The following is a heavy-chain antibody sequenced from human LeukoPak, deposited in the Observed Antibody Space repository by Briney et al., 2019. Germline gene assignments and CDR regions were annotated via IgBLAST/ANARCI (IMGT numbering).Heavy chain of an antibody. D-gene: IGHD2-15*01. CDR3: ARDDPGYCGGGSCGDDAFDI. Sequence: ASVKVSCKASGYTFTSYYMHWVRQAPGQGLEWMGWINPNSGGTNYAQRFQGRVTMTRDTSISTAYMELSRLRSDDTAVYYCARDDPGYCGGGSCGDDAFDIWGQGTMVTVSS. CDR2: INPNSGGT. CDR1: GYTFTSYY. V-gene: IGHV1-2*02. J-gene: IGHJ3*02.